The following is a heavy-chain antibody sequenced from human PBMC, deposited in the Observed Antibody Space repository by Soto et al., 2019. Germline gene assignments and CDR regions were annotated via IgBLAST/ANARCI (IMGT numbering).Heavy chain of an antibody. J-gene: IGHJ6*02. CDR1: GFTFSAFG. CDR2: SSYGGSNK. D-gene: IGHD4-17*01. CDR3: AKGPLRFRDYGDYADYSYGMDV. Sequence: QMQLVESGGGVVQPGTSLTLSCVASGFTFSAFGMHWVRQAPGKGLEWVAISSYGGSNKYYGDSVQGRFTISRDNSRDTLYLQMNNLRDEDTAVYYCAKGPLRFRDYGDYADYSYGMDVWGQGTTVTVSS. V-gene: IGHV3-30*18.